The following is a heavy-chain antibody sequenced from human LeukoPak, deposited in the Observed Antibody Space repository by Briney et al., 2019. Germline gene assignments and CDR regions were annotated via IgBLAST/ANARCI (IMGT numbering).Heavy chain of an antibody. Sequence: SVKVSCKASGGTFSSYAISWVRQAPGQGLEWMGGIIPIFGTANYAQKFQGRVTITADESTSTAYMELCSLRSEDTAVYYCASPLGSRTYNYYMDVWGKGTTVTVSS. CDR1: GGTFSSYA. CDR2: IIPIFGTA. CDR3: ASPLGSRTYNYYMDV. J-gene: IGHJ6*03. V-gene: IGHV1-69*01. D-gene: IGHD1-1*01.